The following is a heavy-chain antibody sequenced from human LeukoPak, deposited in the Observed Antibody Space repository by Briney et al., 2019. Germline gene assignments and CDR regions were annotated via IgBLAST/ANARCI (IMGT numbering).Heavy chain of an antibody. CDR3: ARELIHRGGSYPDY. Sequence: SQTLSLTCAISGDSVSSNSAAWTWIRQSPSRGLQWLGSTYYRSKWYNDYAVSVKSRVTINPDTSKNQFSLQLNSVTPEDTAVYFCARELIHRGGSYPDYWGQGTLVTVSS. CDR2: TYYRSKWYN. CDR1: GDSVSSNSAA. J-gene: IGHJ4*02. D-gene: IGHD1-26*01. V-gene: IGHV6-1*01.